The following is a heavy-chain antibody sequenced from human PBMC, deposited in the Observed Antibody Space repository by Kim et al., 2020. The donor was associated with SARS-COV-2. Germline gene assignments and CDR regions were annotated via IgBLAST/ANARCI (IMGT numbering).Heavy chain of an antibody. D-gene: IGHD3-22*01. V-gene: IGHV4-34*01. Sequence: SETLSLTCAVYGGSFSGYYWSWIRQPPGKGLEWIGEINHSGSTNYNPSLKSRVTISVDTSKNQFSLKLSSVTAADTAVYYCARGSSWYYYDSSGWFDYWGQGTLVTVSS. J-gene: IGHJ4*02. CDR3: ARGSSWYYYDSSGWFDY. CDR1: GGSFSGYY. CDR2: INHSGST.